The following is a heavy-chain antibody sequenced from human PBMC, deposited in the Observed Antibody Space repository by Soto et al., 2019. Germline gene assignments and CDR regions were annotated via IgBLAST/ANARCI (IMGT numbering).Heavy chain of an antibody. J-gene: IGHJ6*02. CDR3: ARGLPYYYYAMAV. CDR2: IDGDDDK. Sequence: SGPTLVNPTQTLTLTCTFSGFSLSTSGMCVSWIRQPPGKALEWLALIDGDDDKSYSTSLKTRLTISKDTSKNQVVLTMTSMDPVDTATYFCARGLPYYYYAMAVWGQGTTVTVSS. D-gene: IGHD3-16*01. V-gene: IGHV2-70*01. CDR1: GFSLSTSGMC.